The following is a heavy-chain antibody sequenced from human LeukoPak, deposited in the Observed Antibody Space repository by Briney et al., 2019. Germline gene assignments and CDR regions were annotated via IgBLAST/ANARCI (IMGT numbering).Heavy chain of an antibody. CDR3: ARDANVVVPAATRGYYYYYYMDV. Sequence: SETLSVTCTVSGGSISSYYWSWIRQPPGKGLEWIGYIYYSGSTNYNPSLKSRVTISVDTSKNQFSLKLSSVTAADTAVYYCARDANVVVPAATRGYYYYYYMDVWGKGTTVTVSS. D-gene: IGHD2-2*01. J-gene: IGHJ6*03. CDR1: GGSISSYY. V-gene: IGHV4-59*01. CDR2: IYYSGST.